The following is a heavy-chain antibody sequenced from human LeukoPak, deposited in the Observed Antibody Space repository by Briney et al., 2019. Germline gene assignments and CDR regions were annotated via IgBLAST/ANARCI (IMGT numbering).Heavy chain of an antibody. Sequence: SVTVSCKASGFTFTISAVQWVRQARGQRLEWIGWIVVGSGNTNYAQKFQERVTITRDMSTSTAYMELSSLRSEDTAVYYCAAGLVIAAAEELDPWGQGTLVTVSS. J-gene: IGHJ5*02. CDR3: AAGLVIAAAEELDP. V-gene: IGHV1-58*01. D-gene: IGHD6-13*01. CDR2: IVVGSGNT. CDR1: GFTFTISA.